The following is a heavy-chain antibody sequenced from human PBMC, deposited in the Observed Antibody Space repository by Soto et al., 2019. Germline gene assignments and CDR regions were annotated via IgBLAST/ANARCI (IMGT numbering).Heavy chain of an antibody. J-gene: IGHJ3*02. CDR2: ISAYNGNT. CDR1: GYTFTSYG. Sequence: ASVKVSCKASGYTFTSYGISWVRQAPGQGLEWMGWISAYNGNTNYAQKLQGRVTTTTDTSTSTAYMELRSLRSDDTAVYYCARAKRPARHDAFDIWGQGTMVTVSS. V-gene: IGHV1-18*01. CDR3: ARAKRPARHDAFDI.